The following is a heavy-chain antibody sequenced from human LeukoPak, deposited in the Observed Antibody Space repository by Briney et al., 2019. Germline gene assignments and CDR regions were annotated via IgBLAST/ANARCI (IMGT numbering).Heavy chain of an antibody. J-gene: IGHJ3*01. CDR1: GFNFNDAA. Sequence: SGGSLRLSCAAAGFNFNDAAMTWVRQPPGKGLEWVSLIASSGRNTYYTDSVRGRFTISRDNSKKTLSLQMNSLRVEDTAIYYCAKDIQLSAWGLGTMVTVSS. V-gene: IGHV3-23*01. CDR3: AKDIQLSA. D-gene: IGHD5-24*01. CDR2: IASSGRNT.